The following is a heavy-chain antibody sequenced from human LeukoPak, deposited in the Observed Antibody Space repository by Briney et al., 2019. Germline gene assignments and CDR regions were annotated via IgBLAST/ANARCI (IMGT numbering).Heavy chain of an antibody. D-gene: IGHD2-8*02. CDR2: IIPIFGTA. J-gene: IGHJ4*02. V-gene: IGHV1-69*06. CDR3: ARDGSMVVSQN. Sequence: ASVKVSCKASGGTFSSYAISWVRQAPGQRLEWMGRIIPIFGTANYAQKFQGRVTITADKSTSTAYMELSSLRSEDTAVYYCARDGSMVVSQNWGQGTLVTVSS. CDR1: GGTFSSYA.